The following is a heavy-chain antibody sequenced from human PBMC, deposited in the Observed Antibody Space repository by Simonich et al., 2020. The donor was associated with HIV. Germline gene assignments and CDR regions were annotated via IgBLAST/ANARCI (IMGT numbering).Heavy chain of an antibody. D-gene: IGHD6-19*01. J-gene: IGHJ3*02. CDR2: ISGSGGST. CDR3: AKEGVGDSSAWLPDAFDI. Sequence: VQLVESGGGVVQPGGSLRLSCAASGFTFSSYAMSWVRQAPGNGLVWVSAISGSGGSTYNADSVKGRLTISRDKYKNTLYLQMNSLRAEDTAVYYCAKEGVGDSSAWLPDAFDIWGQGTMVTVSS. V-gene: IGHV3-23*04. CDR1: GFTFSSYA.